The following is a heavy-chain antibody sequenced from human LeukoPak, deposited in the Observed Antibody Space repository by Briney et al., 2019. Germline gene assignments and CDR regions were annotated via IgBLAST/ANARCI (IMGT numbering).Heavy chain of an antibody. V-gene: IGHV4-59*08. J-gene: IGHJ3*02. Sequence: SETLSLTCTVSGGSISSYYWSWIRQPPGKGLEWIGYIYYSGSTNYNPSLKSRVTISVDTSKNQFSLKLSSVTAADTAVYYCARLPGIDAFDIWGQGTIVTVSS. D-gene: IGHD3-10*01. CDR2: IYYSGST. CDR1: GGSISSYY. CDR3: ARLPGIDAFDI.